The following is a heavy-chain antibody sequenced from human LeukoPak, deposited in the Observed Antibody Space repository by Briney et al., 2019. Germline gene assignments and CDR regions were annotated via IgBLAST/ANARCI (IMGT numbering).Heavy chain of an antibody. D-gene: IGHD3-3*01. J-gene: IGHJ4*02. CDR1: GYTFTSYG. Sequence: ASVKVSCKASGYTFTSYGISWVRQAPGQGLEWMGWISAYNGNTNYAQKLQGRVTMTTDTSTSTAYKELRSLRSDDTAVYYCARHYDFWSGYYSGFDYWGQGALVTVSS. CDR3: ARHYDFWSGYYSGFDY. V-gene: IGHV1-18*01. CDR2: ISAYNGNT.